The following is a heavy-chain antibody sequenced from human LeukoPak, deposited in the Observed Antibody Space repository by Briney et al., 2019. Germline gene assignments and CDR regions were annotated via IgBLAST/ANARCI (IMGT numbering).Heavy chain of an antibody. CDR1: GGSISSYY. CDR2: IYYSGST. V-gene: IGHV4-59*01. CDR3: ARGVTMVRGVTYWFDP. Sequence: SETLSLTCTVSGGSISSYYWSWIRQPPGKGLEWIGYIYYSGSTNYNPSLKSRVTISVDTSKNQFSLKLSCVTAADTAVYYCARGVTMVRGVTYWFDPWGQGTLVTVSS. J-gene: IGHJ5*02. D-gene: IGHD3-10*01.